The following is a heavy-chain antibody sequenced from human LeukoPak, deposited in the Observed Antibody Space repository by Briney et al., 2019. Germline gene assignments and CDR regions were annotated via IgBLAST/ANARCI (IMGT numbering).Heavy chain of an antibody. CDR1: GFTFNSYG. J-gene: IGHJ6*02. CDR3: AKDVYLHLDYYGMDV. D-gene: IGHD5-24*01. CDR2: ISHDGGNK. Sequence: GGSLRLSCAASGFTFNSYGIHWVRQAPGKGLEWVAVISHDGGNKYYADSVKGRFTISRDNSKNTLYLQMNSLRAEDTAVYYCAKDVYLHLDYYGMDVWGQGTAVTVSS. V-gene: IGHV3-30*18.